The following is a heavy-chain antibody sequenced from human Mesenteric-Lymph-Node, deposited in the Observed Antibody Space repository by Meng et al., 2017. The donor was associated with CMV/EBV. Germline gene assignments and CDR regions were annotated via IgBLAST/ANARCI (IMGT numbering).Heavy chain of an antibody. CDR2: ISYSGSA. J-gene: IGHJ4*02. D-gene: IGHD2-2*01. CDR1: GGSISSSSYY. Sequence: SQTLSLTCAVSGGSISSSSYYWGWTRQPPGKGLEWIGRISYSGSANYSPSLKSRVTISVDTSKNQFSLKLSSVTAADTAVYYCARGEHVVPADPPAYWGQGTLVTVSS. CDR3: ARGEHVVPADPPAY. V-gene: IGHV4-39*07.